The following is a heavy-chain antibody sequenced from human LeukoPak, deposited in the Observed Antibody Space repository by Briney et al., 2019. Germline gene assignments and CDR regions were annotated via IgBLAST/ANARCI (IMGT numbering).Heavy chain of an antibody. J-gene: IGHJ4*02. V-gene: IGHV3-23*01. Sequence: GGSLRLSCAASGFTFSSYAMSGGSQAPGKGLEWGSAISGSGGSTYYADSVKGRFTISRDNSKNTLYLQMNSLRAEDTAVYYCAKGDYDILTGYYPLDYWGQGTLVTGSS. D-gene: IGHD3-9*01. CDR3: AKGDYDILTGYYPLDY. CDR2: ISGSGGST. CDR1: GFTFSSYA.